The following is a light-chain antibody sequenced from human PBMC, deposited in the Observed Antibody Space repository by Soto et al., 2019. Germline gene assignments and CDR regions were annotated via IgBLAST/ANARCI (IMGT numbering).Light chain of an antibody. J-gene: IGLJ1*01. CDR2: DVS. CDR1: SSDVGGYNY. CDR3: SSYTSSSTYV. Sequence: QSALTEPASVSGSPGQAIIISCTGPSSDVGGYNYVSWYQQHPGKAPKLMIYDVSNRPSGVSNRFSGSKSGNTASLTISGLQAEDEADYYCSSYTSSSTYVFGTGTKVTVL. V-gene: IGLV2-14*01.